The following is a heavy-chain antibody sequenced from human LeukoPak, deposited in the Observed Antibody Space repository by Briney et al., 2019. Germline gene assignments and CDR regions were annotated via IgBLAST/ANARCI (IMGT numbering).Heavy chain of an antibody. J-gene: IGHJ4*02. V-gene: IGHV3-7*01. Sequence: PGGSLRLSCAASGFTFSSYWMSWVRQAPGRGLEWVVNIKQDGSEKNFVDSVMGRFTISRDNAQNSLYLQMNSLRVEDTAIYYCARHIKDYYGLGNWGQGTLVTVSS. CDR1: GFTFSSYW. D-gene: IGHD3-10*01. CDR2: IKQDGSEK. CDR3: ARHIKDYYGLGN.